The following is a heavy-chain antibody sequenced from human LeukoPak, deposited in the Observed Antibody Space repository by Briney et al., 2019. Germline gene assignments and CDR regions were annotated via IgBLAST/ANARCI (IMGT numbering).Heavy chain of an antibody. CDR1: GGSISSSNW. Sequence: PSETLSLTCAVSGGSISSSNWWSWVRQPPGKGLEWIGEIYHSGSTNYNPSLKSRVTISVDKSKNQFSLKLSSVTAADTAVYYCAGYSGYDPPYYYYYYMDVWGKGTTVTVSS. D-gene: IGHD5-12*01. CDR3: AGYSGYDPPYYYYYYMDV. V-gene: IGHV4-4*02. CDR2: IYHSGST. J-gene: IGHJ6*03.